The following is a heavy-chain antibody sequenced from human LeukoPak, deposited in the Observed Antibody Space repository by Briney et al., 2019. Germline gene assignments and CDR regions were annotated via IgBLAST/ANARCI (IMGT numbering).Heavy chain of an antibody. V-gene: IGHV4-59*01. CDR2: IYYSGST. J-gene: IGHJ4*02. Sequence: SETLSLTCTVSGGSISSYYWSWIRQPPGKGLEWIGYIYYSGSTNYNPSLKSRVTISVDTSKNQFSLKLSSVTAADTAVYYCARDSVAAAGTPLDYWGQGTLVTVSS. D-gene: IGHD6-13*01. CDR3: ARDSVAAAGTPLDY. CDR1: GGSISSYY.